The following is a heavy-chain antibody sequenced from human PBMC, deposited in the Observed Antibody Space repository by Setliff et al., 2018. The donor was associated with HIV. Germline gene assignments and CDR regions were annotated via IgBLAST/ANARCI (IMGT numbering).Heavy chain of an antibody. D-gene: IGHD3-22*01. CDR3: TSRYYYDSFLESG. CDR1: GFTFSDYY. CDR2: IRSKAYGETT. Sequence: GGSLRLSCAASGFTFSDYYMSWVRQAPGKGLEWVSFIRSKAYGETTDYAAPVKGRFTTARDASKNTLYLQMNSLKTEDTAVYYCTSRYYYDSFLESGWGQGTLVTVSS. V-gene: IGHV3-15*01. J-gene: IGHJ4*02.